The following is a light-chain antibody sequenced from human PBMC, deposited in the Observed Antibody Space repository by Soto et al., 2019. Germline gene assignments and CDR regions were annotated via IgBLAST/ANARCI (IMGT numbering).Light chain of an antibody. V-gene: IGLV1-40*01. CDR1: SSNIGAGYG. CDR2: SDL. Sequence: QSALTQPPSVSGAPGQRVTISCTGSSSNIGAGYGVHWYQQIPGAAPKLLVSSDLNRPSGVPERFSVSKSGTSASLAITGLQAEDEADYYCQSYDSALSGSVFGGGTQLTVL. J-gene: IGLJ7*01. CDR3: QSYDSALSGSV.